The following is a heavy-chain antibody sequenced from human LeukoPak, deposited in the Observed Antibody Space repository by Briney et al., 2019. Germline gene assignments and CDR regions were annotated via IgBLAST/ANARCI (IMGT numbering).Heavy chain of an antibody. CDR2: IHFSGTI. CDR3: TRGFDHAKSGY. Sequence: SETLSLTCTVSGDPISSTAYYWGWIRQPPGKGLEWLGMIHFSGTIYNNPSLTSRVTISVDTSKNQFSLKLTSVTAADTAVYYCTRGFDHAKSGYWGQGTLVTVSS. J-gene: IGHJ4*02. D-gene: IGHD1-14*01. V-gene: IGHV4-39*01. CDR1: GDPISSTAYY.